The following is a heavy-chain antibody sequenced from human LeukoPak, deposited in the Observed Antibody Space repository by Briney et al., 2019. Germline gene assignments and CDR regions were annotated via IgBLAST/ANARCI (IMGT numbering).Heavy chain of an antibody. CDR2: IYTSGGT. D-gene: IGHD3-10*01. CDR1: GGSITNLDYY. V-gene: IGHV4-61*02. Sequence: SETLSLTCTVSGGSITNLDYYWTWIRQPAGKRLEWIGRIYTSGGTNYNPSLKSRVTMSVDRSKNEISLHLASLTAADTALYYCAGRGSSSGTFDIWGPGTFVTVSS. J-gene: IGHJ3*02. CDR3: AGRGSSSGTFDI.